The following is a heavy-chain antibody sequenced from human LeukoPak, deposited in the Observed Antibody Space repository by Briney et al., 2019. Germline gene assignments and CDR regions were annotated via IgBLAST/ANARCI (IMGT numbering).Heavy chain of an antibody. Sequence: SETLSLTCTVSGGSISSYYWSWIRQPAGKGLEWIGRIYTSGSTNYSPSLKSRVTMSVDTSKNQFSLKLSSVTAADTAVYYCARVGYCSSTSCYRGGYYYYGMDVWGQGTTVTVSS. CDR3: ARVGYCSSTSCYRGGYYYYGMDV. V-gene: IGHV4-4*07. D-gene: IGHD2-2*01. CDR1: GGSISSYY. CDR2: IYTSGST. J-gene: IGHJ6*02.